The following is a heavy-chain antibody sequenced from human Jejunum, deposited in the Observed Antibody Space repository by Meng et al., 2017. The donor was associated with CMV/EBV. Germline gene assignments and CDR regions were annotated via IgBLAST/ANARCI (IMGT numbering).Heavy chain of an antibody. Sequence: SGFIFSSHAMNWVRQAPGKGLEWVASISPSGDSAYLADSVKGRVTITRDNARNTLYLQTSRLRVDDTAVYYCARGDSSSWYNFDYWGQGTLVTVSS. CDR1: GFIFSSHA. J-gene: IGHJ4*02. CDR3: ARGDSSSWYNFDY. V-gene: IGHV3-23*01. D-gene: IGHD6-13*01. CDR2: ISPSGDSA.